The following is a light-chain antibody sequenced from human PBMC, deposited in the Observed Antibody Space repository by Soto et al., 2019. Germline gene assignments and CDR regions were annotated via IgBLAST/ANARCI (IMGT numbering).Light chain of an antibody. V-gene: IGKV1-33*01. CDR2: DAS. Sequence: DLQMTQSPSSLSASVGDRVTITCQASQDISNYLNWCQQEPRKAPKHLIYDASNLETGIQSKFSGSGSGTDFTFTISSLQPEDIAAYYCQQYGNLPYTFGQGTKLQIK. CDR3: QQYGNLPYT. J-gene: IGKJ2*01. CDR1: QDISNY.